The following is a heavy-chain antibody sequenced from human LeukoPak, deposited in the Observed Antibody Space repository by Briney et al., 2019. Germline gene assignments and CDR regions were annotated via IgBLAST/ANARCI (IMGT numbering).Heavy chain of an antibody. Sequence: SETLSLTCTVSGGSISSYFWNWIRQPAGKGLDWIGRIYTTGSTNYNPSLKSRVTISADTSKNQFSLKLDSVTTADTANYYCARRRRIGAAGGDGMDVWGQGTTVTVSS. J-gene: IGHJ6*02. CDR3: ARRRRIGAAGGDGMDV. D-gene: IGHD6-13*01. CDR1: GGSISSYF. V-gene: IGHV4-4*07. CDR2: IYTTGST.